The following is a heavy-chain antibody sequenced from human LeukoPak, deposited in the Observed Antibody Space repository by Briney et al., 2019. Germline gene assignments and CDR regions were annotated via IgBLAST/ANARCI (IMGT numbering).Heavy chain of an antibody. CDR3: TRDGGSGVDY. Sequence: GGSLRLSCAASGFTFSAYGMHWVRQAPGKGLEWVAVIWYDGSKKYYADSVKARFSISKDDSKNTLYLQMNNLRAEDTAVYYCTRDGGSGVDYWGQGTLVTVSS. V-gene: IGHV3-33*01. J-gene: IGHJ4*02. D-gene: IGHD6-19*01. CDR2: IWYDGSKK. CDR1: GFTFSAYG.